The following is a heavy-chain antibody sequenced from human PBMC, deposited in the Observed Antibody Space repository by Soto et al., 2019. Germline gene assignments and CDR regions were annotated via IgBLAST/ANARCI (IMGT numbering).Heavy chain of an antibody. J-gene: IGHJ4*02. CDR2: IYGGGTT. CDR1: GFTVSSNY. V-gene: IGHV3-66*01. CDR3: ARGVRFLEWLGRNYFDY. Sequence: GGSLRLSCAASGFTVSSNYMTWVRQAPGKGLEWVSLIYGGGTTYYTDSVKGRFTISRDNSKNALYLQMNSLRAEDTAVYYCARGVRFLEWLGRNYFDYWGQGTLVTVSS. D-gene: IGHD3-3*01.